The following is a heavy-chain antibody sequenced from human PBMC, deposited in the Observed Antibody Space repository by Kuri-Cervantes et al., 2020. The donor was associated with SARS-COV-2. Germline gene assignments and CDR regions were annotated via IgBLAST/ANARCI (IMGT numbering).Heavy chain of an antibody. CDR1: GFTFSSYA. CDR3: ARETRRTGLSY. D-gene: IGHD2/OR15-2a*01. CDR2: IYSGGST. Sequence: GESLKISCAASGFTFSSYAMSWVRQAPGKGLEWVSVIYSGGSTYYADSVKGRFTISRDNSKNTLYLQMNSLRAEDTAVYYCARETRRTGLSYWGQGTLVTVSS. V-gene: IGHV3-53*01. J-gene: IGHJ4*02.